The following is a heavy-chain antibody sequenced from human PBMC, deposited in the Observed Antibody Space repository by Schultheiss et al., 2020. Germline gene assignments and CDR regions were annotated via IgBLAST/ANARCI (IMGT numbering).Heavy chain of an antibody. V-gene: IGHV3-23*01. CDR3: ARERTGYYFDY. Sequence: GGSLRLSCATAGLTFSSDAMSWVRQAPGKGLEWLSGISGGGDNTYYADSVRGRFTISRDNAKNTLYLQMNSLRVEDTAVYYCARERTGYYFDYWGQGTLVTVSS. J-gene: IGHJ4*02. CDR2: ISGGGDNT. D-gene: IGHD3/OR15-3a*01. CDR1: GLTFSSDA.